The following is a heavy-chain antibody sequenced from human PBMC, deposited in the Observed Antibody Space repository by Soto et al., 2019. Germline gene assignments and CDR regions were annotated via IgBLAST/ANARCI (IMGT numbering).Heavy chain of an antibody. CDR1: GFTFDDYA. Sequence: EVQLVESGGGLVQPGRSLRLSCAASGFTFDDYAMHWVRQAPGKGLEWVSGISWNSGSIGYADSVKGRFTISRDNAKNSLYLQMNSLIAEDTALYYCAKDRRYYGSGTLDYWGHGTLVTVSS. V-gene: IGHV3-9*01. J-gene: IGHJ4*01. D-gene: IGHD3-10*01. CDR3: AKDRRYYGSGTLDY. CDR2: ISWNSGSI.